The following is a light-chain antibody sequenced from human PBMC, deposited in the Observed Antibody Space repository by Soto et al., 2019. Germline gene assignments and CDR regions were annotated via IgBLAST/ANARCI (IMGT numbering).Light chain of an antibody. V-gene: IGLV1-51*02. J-gene: IGLJ1*01. CDR2: ENN. Sequence: SLLTQPPSVSAAPGQKVTISCSGSSSNIGNNYVSWYQQLPGTAPKLLIYENNKRPSGIPDRFSGSKSGTSATLGITGLQTGDEADYYCGAWDSNMRAFVFGTGTKVTVL. CDR1: SSNIGNNY. CDR3: GAWDSNMRAFV.